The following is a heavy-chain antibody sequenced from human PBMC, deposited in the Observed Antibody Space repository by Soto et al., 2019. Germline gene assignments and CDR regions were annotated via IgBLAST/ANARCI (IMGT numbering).Heavy chain of an antibody. D-gene: IGHD6-19*01. CDR1: GFTFSSYS. CDR2: ISYDGSNK. CDR3: AKSQQWLALDY. Sequence: PGGSLRLSCAASGFTFSSYSMHWVRQAPGKGLEWVAVISYDGSNKYYADSVKGRFTISRDNSKNTLYLQMNSLRAEDTAVYYCAKSQQWLALDYWGQGTLVTVSS. J-gene: IGHJ4*02. V-gene: IGHV3-30*18.